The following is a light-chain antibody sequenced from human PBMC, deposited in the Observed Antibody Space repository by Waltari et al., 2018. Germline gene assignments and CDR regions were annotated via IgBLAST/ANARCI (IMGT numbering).Light chain of an antibody. CDR2: WAS. CDR3: HQYFAPPYT. J-gene: IGKJ2*01. CDR1: HSLLYYSNNKNY. V-gene: IGKV4-1*01. Sequence: DIVMTQSPDSLTVSLGERATIHCKSSHSLLYYSNNKNYISWYQQKPGQAPKFLIYWASTRESGVPDRFSGSGSETDFTLTISSLQAEDVAVYHCHQYFAPPYTFGRGTKLEIK.